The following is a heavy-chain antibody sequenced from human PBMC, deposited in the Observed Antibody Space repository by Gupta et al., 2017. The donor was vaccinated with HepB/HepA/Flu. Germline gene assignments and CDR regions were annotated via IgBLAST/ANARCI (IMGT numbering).Heavy chain of an antibody. D-gene: IGHD6-13*01. Sequence: EVQLVESGGGVVQPGGSLRLACAASGFTLDDYAMRWVRQAPGKGLEWVSLISGDGGSTYYADSVKGRFTISRDNSKNSLYLQMNSLRTEDTALYYCAKERAAACIVPEYYFDYWGQGTLVTVSS. CDR3: AKERAAACIVPEYYFDY. V-gene: IGHV3-43*02. J-gene: IGHJ4*02. CDR1: GFTLDDYA. CDR2: ISGDGGST.